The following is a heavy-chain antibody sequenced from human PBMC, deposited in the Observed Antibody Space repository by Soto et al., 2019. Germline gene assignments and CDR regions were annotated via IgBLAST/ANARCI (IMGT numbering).Heavy chain of an antibody. CDR2: INGYNGNT. V-gene: IGHV1-18*01. CDR3: AGMGDALYYYYGMDV. J-gene: IGHJ6*02. D-gene: IGHD3-16*01. Sequence: QVQLVQSGAEVKRPGASVKVSCKASGYTFTRSGISWVRQAPGQGLEWMGWINGYNGNTNYTQKFQRRITMTTDTPTSTAYMELRSLRSDDTAVYYCAGMGDALYYYYGMDVWGQGTTVTVSS. CDR1: GYTFTRSG.